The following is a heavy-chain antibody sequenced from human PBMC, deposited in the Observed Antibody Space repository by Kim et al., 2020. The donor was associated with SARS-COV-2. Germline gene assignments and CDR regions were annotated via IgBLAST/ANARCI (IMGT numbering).Heavy chain of an antibody. D-gene: IGHD2-8*02. CDR3: VRRYCAGGLCYSFDY. CDR1: GFTFSSYA. J-gene: IGHJ4*02. CDR2: VSPSGSGT. V-gene: IGHV3-23*01. Sequence: GGSLRLSCATSGFTFSSYAMGWVRQAPGKGLEWGSAVSPSGSGTYYADSVKGRFTISRDNSKDMLYLQMNSLRAEDTAVYSCVRRYCAGGLCYSFDYWGQGTLVTVSS.